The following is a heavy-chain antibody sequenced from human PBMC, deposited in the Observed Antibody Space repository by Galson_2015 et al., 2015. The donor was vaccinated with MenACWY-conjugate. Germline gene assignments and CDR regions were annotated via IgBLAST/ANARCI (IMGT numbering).Heavy chain of an antibody. CDR1: GFTFSTYW. J-gene: IGHJ3*02. CDR3: VRDAFRSSSSWYDPDAFDN. V-gene: IGHV3-7*01. CDR2: IKQDRGEK. D-gene: IGHD6-13*01. Sequence: SLRLSCAASGFTFSTYWMNWVRQAPGKGLEWVANIKQDRGEKYYVDSVKGRFTISRDNAENSLHLQMNSLRAEDTAVYYCVRDAFRSSSSWYDPDAFDNWGQGTMVTVSS.